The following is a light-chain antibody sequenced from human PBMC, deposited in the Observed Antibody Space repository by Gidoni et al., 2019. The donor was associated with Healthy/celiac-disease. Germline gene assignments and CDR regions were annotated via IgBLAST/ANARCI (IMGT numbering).Light chain of an antibody. Sequence: AIRITHSPSSLSASTGDRVTITCRASQGISSYLAWYQQKPGKAPKLLIYAASTLQSGVPSRFSGSGSGTDFTLTISCLQSEDFATYYCQQYYSYPGTFGQGTKVEIK. J-gene: IGKJ1*01. CDR1: QGISSY. CDR3: QQYYSYPGT. CDR2: AAS. V-gene: IGKV1-8*01.